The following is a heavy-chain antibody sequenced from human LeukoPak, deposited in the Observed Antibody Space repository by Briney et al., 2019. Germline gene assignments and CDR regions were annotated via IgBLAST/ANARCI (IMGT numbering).Heavy chain of an antibody. J-gene: IGHJ4*02. CDR3: ARHASPYSSNYYFDY. V-gene: IGHV5-51*01. D-gene: IGHD6-13*01. CDR2: IYPGDSDT. Sequence: GESLQISCKGSGYSFLSHWIGWVRQMPGKGLEWMGIIYPGDSDTRYNPPFQGQVTISADKSISTAYLQWSSLKASDTAMYYCARHASPYSSNYYFDYWGQGALVTVSS. CDR1: GYSFLSHW.